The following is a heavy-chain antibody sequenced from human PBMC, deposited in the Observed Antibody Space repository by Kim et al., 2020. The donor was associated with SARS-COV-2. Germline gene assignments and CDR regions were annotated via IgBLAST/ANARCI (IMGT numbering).Heavy chain of an antibody. CDR3: ARAHDTQGFNWFDP. Sequence: ADSVTGRFTISRDNTKNTLYRKMNSLRAEDKAVYYWARAHDTQGFNWFDPWGQGTLVTVSS. D-gene: IGHD3-9*01. J-gene: IGHJ5*02. V-gene: IGHV3-33*01.